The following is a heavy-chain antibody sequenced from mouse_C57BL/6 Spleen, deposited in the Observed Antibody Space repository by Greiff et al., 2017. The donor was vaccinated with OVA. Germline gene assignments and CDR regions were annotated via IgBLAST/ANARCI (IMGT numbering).Heavy chain of an antibody. CDR3: ARCLGGYFDV. D-gene: IGHD4-1*01. Sequence: EVMLVESGGGLVQPGGSLSLSCAASGFTFTDYYMSWVRQPPGKALEWLGFIRNKANGYTTEYSASVKGRFTISRDNSQSILYLQMNALRAEDSATYYCARCLGGYFDVWGTGTTVTVSS. V-gene: IGHV7-3*01. J-gene: IGHJ1*03. CDR1: GFTFTDYY. CDR2: IRNKANGYTT.